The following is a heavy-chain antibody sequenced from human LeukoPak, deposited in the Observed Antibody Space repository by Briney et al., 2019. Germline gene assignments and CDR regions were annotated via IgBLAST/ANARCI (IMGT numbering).Heavy chain of an antibody. D-gene: IGHD6-13*01. CDR3: ARVNNAWYGSFDY. CDR2: INHSGST. CDR1: GGSFSGYY. J-gene: IGHJ4*02. Sequence: PSETLSLTCAVYGGSFSGYYWSWIRQPPGKGLEWIGEINHSGSTNYNPSLKSRVTISVDTSKNQFSLKLSSVTAADTAVYYCARVNNAWYGSFDYWGQGTLVTVSS. V-gene: IGHV4-34*01.